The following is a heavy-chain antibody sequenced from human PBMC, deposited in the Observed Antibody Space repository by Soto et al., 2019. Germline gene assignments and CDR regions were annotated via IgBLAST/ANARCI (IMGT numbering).Heavy chain of an antibody. CDR3: ARDLGTPSYYFDY. Sequence: GGSLRLSCAASGFTFSSYAMHWVRQAPGKGLEWVAVISYDGSNKYYADSVKGRFTISRDNSKNTLYLQMNSLRAEDTAVYYCARDLGTPSYYFDYWGQGTLVTVSS. J-gene: IGHJ4*02. CDR1: GFTFSSYA. CDR2: ISYDGSNK. D-gene: IGHD7-27*01. V-gene: IGHV3-30*04.